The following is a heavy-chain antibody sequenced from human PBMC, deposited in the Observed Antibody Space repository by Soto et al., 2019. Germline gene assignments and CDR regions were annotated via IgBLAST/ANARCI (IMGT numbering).Heavy chain of an antibody. CDR1: GGTFSSYA. CDR3: ASLHGDTAMDRTYYFDY. CDR2: IIPIFGTA. V-gene: IGHV1-69*01. Sequence: QVQLVQSGAEVKKPGSSVKVSCKASGGTFSSYAISWVRQAPGQGLEWMGGIIPIFGTANYAQKFQGRVTITADEYTRTAYMELSSLRSEDTAVYYCASLHGDTAMDRTYYFDYWGQGTLVTVSS. D-gene: IGHD5-18*01. J-gene: IGHJ4*02.